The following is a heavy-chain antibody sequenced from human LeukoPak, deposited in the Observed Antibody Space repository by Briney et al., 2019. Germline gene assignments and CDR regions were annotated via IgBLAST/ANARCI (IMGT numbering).Heavy chain of an antibody. CDR1: GFTVSSNY. J-gene: IGHJ3*02. CDR2: IYSGGST. CDR3: ARESYDYVWGSYHVSNAFDI. Sequence: GGSLRLSCAASGFTVSSNYMSWVRQAPGKGLEWVSVIYSGGSTYYADSVKGRSTISRDNSKNTLYLQMNSLRAEDTAVYYCARESYDYVWGSYHVSNAFDIWGQGTMVTVSS. D-gene: IGHD3-16*01. V-gene: IGHV3-53*01.